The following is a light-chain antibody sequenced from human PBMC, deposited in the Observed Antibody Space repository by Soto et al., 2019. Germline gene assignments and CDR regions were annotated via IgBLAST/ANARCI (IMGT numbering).Light chain of an antibody. V-gene: IGLV3-21*04. CDR1: NIGSKS. CDR3: QVWYISTYHVV. Sequence: SYELTQPPSVSVAPGKTAKITCGGKNIGSKSVHWYQQKPGQAPVLVIYYDSDRPSGIPERFSGSNSGNTATLTISRVEAGDEADYSCQVWYISTYHVVFGGGTKVTVL. CDR2: YDS. J-gene: IGLJ2*01.